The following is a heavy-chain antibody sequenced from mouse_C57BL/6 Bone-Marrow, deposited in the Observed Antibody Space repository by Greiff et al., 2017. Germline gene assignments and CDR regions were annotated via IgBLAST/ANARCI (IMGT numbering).Heavy chain of an antibody. CDR1: GYAFSSSW. Sequence: QVQLQQSGPELVKPGASVKISCKASGYAFSSSWMNWVKQRPGKGLEWIGRIYPGDGDTNYNGKFKGKATLTADKSSSTAYMQLSSLTSEDSAVYFCLIYYDYHWYFDVWGTGTTVTVSS. CDR2: IYPGDGDT. CDR3: LIYYDYHWYFDV. V-gene: IGHV1-82*01. J-gene: IGHJ1*03. D-gene: IGHD2-4*01.